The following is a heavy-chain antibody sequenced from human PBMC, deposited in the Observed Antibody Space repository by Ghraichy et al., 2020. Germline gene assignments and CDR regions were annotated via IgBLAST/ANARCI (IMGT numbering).Heavy chain of an antibody. CDR2: IGASGGSV. CDR1: GFTFNNYA. V-gene: IGHV3-23*01. CDR3: AKASYYYDSSGHGYFQH. J-gene: IGHJ1*01. D-gene: IGHD3-22*01. Sequence: GGSLRLSCAASGFTFNNYAMTWVRQAPGKGLEWVSAIGASGGSVYYADSVKGRFTISRDNSKNTLYLQMNSLRAEDTAVYYCAKASYYYDSSGHGYFQHWGQGTLVIVSS.